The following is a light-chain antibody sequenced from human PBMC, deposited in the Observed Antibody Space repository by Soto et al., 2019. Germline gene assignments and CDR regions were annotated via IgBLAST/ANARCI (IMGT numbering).Light chain of an antibody. CDR1: QSSSCY. CDR2: AAS. CDR3: QQSGSSPLT. V-gene: IGKV1-39*01. J-gene: IGKJ4*01. Sequence: DIQMTQSPSSLSASVGDRVTITFRASQSSSCYLNWYQQKPGKAPKLLIYAASSLQSGVPSRFSGSGSATDFTLTISRLEPEDFAVYFCQQSGSSPLTFGGGTKVDIK.